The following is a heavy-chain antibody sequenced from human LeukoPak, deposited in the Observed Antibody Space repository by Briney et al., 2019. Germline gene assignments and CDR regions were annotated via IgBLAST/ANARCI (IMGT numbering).Heavy chain of an antibody. V-gene: IGHV1-18*01. Sequence: ASVKVSCKASGYTFTSYGISWVRQAPGQGLEWMGWISAYNGNTNYAQKLQGRVTMTTDTSTSTAYTELRSLRSDDTAVYYCARDPRVFYDSSGYYDYWGQGTLVTVSS. CDR1: GYTFTSYG. CDR2: ISAYNGNT. J-gene: IGHJ4*02. CDR3: ARDPRVFYDSSGYYDY. D-gene: IGHD3-22*01.